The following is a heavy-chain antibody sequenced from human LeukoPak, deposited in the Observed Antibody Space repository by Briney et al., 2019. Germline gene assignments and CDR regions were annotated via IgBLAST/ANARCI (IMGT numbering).Heavy chain of an antibody. CDR3: ARDPGDDYGDYYYMDV. CDR1: GGSISSGGYS. V-gene: IGHV4-30-4*07. CDR2: IYYSGST. D-gene: IGHD4-17*01. J-gene: IGHJ6*03. Sequence: SETLSLTCAVSGGSISSGGYSWSWIRQPPGKGLEWIGYIYYSGSTYYNPSLKSRVTISVDTSKNQFSLKLSSVTAADTAVYYCARDPGDDYGDYYYMDVWGKGTTVTISS.